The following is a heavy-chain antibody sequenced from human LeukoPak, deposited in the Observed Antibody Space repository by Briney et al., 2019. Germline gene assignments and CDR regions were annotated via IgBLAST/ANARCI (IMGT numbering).Heavy chain of an antibody. J-gene: IGHJ4*02. CDR3: ASDLGALFDY. V-gene: IGHV3-7*01. CDR2: INHNGNVN. Sequence: GGSLRLSCAASGFTFSSYWMNWARQAPGKGLEWVASINHNGNVNYYADSVKGRFTISRDNSKNTLYLQMNSLRAEDTAVYYCASDLGALFDYWGQGTLVTVSS. D-gene: IGHD3-16*01. CDR1: GFTFSSYW.